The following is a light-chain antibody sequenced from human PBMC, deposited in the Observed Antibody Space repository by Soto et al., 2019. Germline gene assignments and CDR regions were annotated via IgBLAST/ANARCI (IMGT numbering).Light chain of an antibody. CDR1: QSVSSY. CDR3: QQRSNWPLT. Sequence: EIVLTQSPATMSFSPGERANLSCRASQSVSSYLAWYQQKPGQAPRLLIYDASNRATGIPARFSGSGSGTDFTLTISSLEPEDFAVYYCQQRSNWPLTFGPGTKVDIK. V-gene: IGKV3-11*01. J-gene: IGKJ3*01. CDR2: DAS.